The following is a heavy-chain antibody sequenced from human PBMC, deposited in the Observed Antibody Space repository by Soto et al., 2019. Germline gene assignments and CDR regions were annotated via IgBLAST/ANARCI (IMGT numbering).Heavy chain of an antibody. CDR3: ARAKSSTSWPVAGYYFDY. Sequence: GASVKVSCKASGYTFTSYDINWVRQATGQGLEWMGWMNPNSGNTGYAQKFQGRVTMTRNTSISTAYMELSSLRSEDTAVYYCARAKSSTSWPVAGYYFDYWGQGTLVTVSS. V-gene: IGHV1-8*01. CDR2: MNPNSGNT. CDR1: GYTFTSYD. D-gene: IGHD2-2*01. J-gene: IGHJ4*02.